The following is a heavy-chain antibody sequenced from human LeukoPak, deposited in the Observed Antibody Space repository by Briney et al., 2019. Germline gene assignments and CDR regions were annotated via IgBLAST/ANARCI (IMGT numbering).Heavy chain of an antibody. CDR1: GFTFSSYG. Sequence: PGGSLRLSCAASGFTFSSYGMHWVRQAPGKGLEWVAFIRYDGSNKYYADSVKGRFTISRDNSKNTLYLQMNSLRAEDTAVYYCAEVASKLKDIVVVPATLDYWGQGTLVTVSS. CDR2: IRYDGSNK. D-gene: IGHD2-2*01. J-gene: IGHJ4*02. V-gene: IGHV3-30*02. CDR3: AEVASKLKDIVVVPATLDY.